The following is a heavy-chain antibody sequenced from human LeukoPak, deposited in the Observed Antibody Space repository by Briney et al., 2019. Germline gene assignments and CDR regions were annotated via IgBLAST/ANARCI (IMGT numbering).Heavy chain of an antibody. V-gene: IGHV4-59*08. CDR3: ARRRCSSTSCSASFDY. CDR2: IYYSGST. Sequence: SETLSLTCTVSGGSISSYYWSWIRQPPGKGLEWIRYIYYSGSTNYNPSLKSRVTISVDTSKNQFSLKLSSVTAADTAVYYCARRRCSSTSCSASFDYWGQGTLVTVSS. D-gene: IGHD2-2*01. J-gene: IGHJ4*02. CDR1: GGSISSYY.